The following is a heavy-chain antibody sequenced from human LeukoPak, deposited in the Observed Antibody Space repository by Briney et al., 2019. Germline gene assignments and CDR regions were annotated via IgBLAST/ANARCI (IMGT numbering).Heavy chain of an antibody. J-gene: IGHJ4*02. CDR1: GFTFSNAW. CDR3: TTREGYRWLQHDY. CDR2: IKSKTDGGTT. D-gene: IGHD5-24*01. Sequence: PGGSLRLSCAASGFTFSNAWMSWVRQAPGKGLEWVGRIKSKTDGGTTDYAAPVKGRFTISRDDSKNTLYLQMNSLKTEDTAVYYCTTREGYRWLQHDYWGQGTLVTVSS. V-gene: IGHV3-15*01.